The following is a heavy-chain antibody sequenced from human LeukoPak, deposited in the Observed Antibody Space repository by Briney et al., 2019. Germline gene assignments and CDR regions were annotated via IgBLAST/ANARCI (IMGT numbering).Heavy chain of an antibody. CDR2: FDPEDVET. V-gene: IGHV1-24*01. Sequence: ASVTVSSTVSGHTFTDLSMNWVRQAPGKGLEWMGGFDPEDVETIYAQKFQGRVTMTEDTSTETAYMELTSLRPEDTAVYYCATDFYRGRQFDYWGQGTLVTVSS. J-gene: IGHJ4*02. CDR1: GHTFTDLS. CDR3: ATDFYRGRQFDY. D-gene: IGHD2/OR15-2a*01.